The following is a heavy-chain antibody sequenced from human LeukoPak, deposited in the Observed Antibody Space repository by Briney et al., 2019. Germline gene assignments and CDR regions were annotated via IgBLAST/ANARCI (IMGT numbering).Heavy chain of an antibody. CDR2: ISANGDTL. Sequence: GGSLRLSCAASGFTFTSYSMNWVRQAPGKALEWVSYISANGDTLYYADSVRGRFTISRDNAKNSLSLRMNSLRDEDTAVYYCTRVVSGWPIFGRWGQGTLVTVSS. D-gene: IGHD6-19*01. CDR1: GFTFTSYS. J-gene: IGHJ4*02. V-gene: IGHV3-48*02. CDR3: TRVVSGWPIFGR.